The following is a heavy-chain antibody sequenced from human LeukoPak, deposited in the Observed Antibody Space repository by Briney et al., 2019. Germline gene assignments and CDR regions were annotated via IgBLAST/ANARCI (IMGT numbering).Heavy chain of an antibody. J-gene: IGHJ4*02. CDR1: GFTFSDYY. D-gene: IGHD6-13*01. CDR2: IPSTSSYT. CDR3: ARAADTAAGTPTLAIDY. Sequence: GGSLRLSCVASGFTFSDYYMSWIRQAPGKGLEWVSYIPSTSSYTSYADSVKGRFTISRDNAKNSLYLQMNSLRAEDTAVYYCARAADTAAGTPTLAIDYWGQGTLVTVSS. V-gene: IGHV3-11*05.